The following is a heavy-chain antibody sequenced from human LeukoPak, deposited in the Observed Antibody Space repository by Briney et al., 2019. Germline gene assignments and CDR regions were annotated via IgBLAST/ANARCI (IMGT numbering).Heavy chain of an antibody. D-gene: IGHD3-3*01. CDR3: ASGIWRDNWFDP. CDR1: GGTFSSYA. Sequence: GSSVKVSCKASGGTFSSYAISWVRQAPGQGLEWMGGIIPIFGTANYAQKFQGRVTITTDESTSTAYMELSSLRSEDTAVYHCASGIWRDNWFDPWGQGTLVTASS. J-gene: IGHJ5*02. V-gene: IGHV1-69*05. CDR2: IIPIFGTA.